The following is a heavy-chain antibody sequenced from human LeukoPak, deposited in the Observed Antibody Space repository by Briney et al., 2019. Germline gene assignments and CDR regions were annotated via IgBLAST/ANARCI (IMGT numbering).Heavy chain of an antibody. Sequence: PSETLSLTCAVSGASIRNTSFYWGWIRQPPGKGLEWIGYIYYSGSTNYNPSLKSRVTISVDTSKNQFSLKLSSVTAADTAVYYCAKESQEDHYYYYGMDVWGQGTTVTVSS. CDR1: GASIRNTSFY. CDR3: AKESQEDHYYYYGMDV. CDR2: IYYSGST. J-gene: IGHJ6*02. V-gene: IGHV4-61*01.